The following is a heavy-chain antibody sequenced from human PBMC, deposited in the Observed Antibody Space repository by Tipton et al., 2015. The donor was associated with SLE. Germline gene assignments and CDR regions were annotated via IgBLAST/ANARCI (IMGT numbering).Heavy chain of an antibody. D-gene: IGHD3-10*01. CDR1: GGSFSGYY. J-gene: IGHJ6*02. V-gene: IGHV4-34*01. CDR3: ARGGGSYGSGSYYPMDV. Sequence: TLSLTCAVYGGSFSGYYWSWIRRPPGKGLEWIGEINHSGSTNYNPSLKSRVTISVDTSKNQFSLKLSSVTAADTAVYYCARGGGSYGSGSYYPMDVWGQGTTVTVSS. CDR2: INHSGST.